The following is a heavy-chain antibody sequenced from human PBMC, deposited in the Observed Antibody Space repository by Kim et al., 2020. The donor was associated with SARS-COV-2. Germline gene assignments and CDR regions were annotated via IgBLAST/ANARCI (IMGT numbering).Heavy chain of an antibody. CDR1: GFTFSSYA. CDR3: ARDPAVAGDY. V-gene: IGHV3-30-3*01. D-gene: IGHD6-19*01. CDR2: ISYDGSNK. Sequence: ALRLSCAASGFTFSSYAMHWVRQAPGKGLEWVAVISYDGSNKYYADSVKGRFTISRDNSKNTLYLQMNSLRAEDTAVYYCARDPAVAGDYWGQGTLVTVSS. J-gene: IGHJ4*02.